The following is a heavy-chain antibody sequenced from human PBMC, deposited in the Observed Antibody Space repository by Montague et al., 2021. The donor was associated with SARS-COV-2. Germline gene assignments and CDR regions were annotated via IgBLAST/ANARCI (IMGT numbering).Heavy chain of an antibody. CDR2: INHGGIT. D-gene: IGHD3-10*01. CDR3: ARLRDGVVPSPILGVGPYYSYHFMDV. Sequence: SETLSLTCAVYGGSFSGYHWNWIRQPPGKGLEWIGEINHGGITNYNPSLKSRLTISADTSKNQFSLKLTSVAAADTAVYYCARLRDGVVPSPILGVGPYYSYHFMDVWGKGTTVTVSS. J-gene: IGHJ6*03. CDR1: GGSFSGYH. V-gene: IGHV4-34*01.